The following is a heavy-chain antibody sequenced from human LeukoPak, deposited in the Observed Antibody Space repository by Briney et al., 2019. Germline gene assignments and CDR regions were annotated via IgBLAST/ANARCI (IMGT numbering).Heavy chain of an antibody. V-gene: IGHV1-69*04. D-gene: IGHD5-12*01. CDR3: ATKXDSGYAGDAFDI. CDR2: IIPILGIA. Sequence: SVKVSCKASGGTFSSYAISWVRQAPGQGLEWMGRIIPILGIANYAQKFQGRVTITADKSTSTAYMELSSLRSEDTAVYYCATKXDSGYAGDAFDIWGQGTMVTVSS. CDR1: GGTFSSYA. J-gene: IGHJ3*02.